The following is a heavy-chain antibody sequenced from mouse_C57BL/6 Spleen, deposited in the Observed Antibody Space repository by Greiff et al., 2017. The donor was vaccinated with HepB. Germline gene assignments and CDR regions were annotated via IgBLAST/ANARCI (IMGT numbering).Heavy chain of an antibody. CDR2: IDPETGGT. Sequence: QVQLQQSGAELVRPGASVTLSCKASGYTFTDYEMHWVKQTPVHGLEWIGAIDPETGGTAYNQKFKGKAILTADKSSSTAYMELRSLTSEDSAVYYCTRWDRGTTVVEVAIDYWGQGTTLTVSS. D-gene: IGHD1-1*01. CDR1: GYTFTDYE. CDR3: TRWDRGTTVVEVAIDY. V-gene: IGHV1-15*01. J-gene: IGHJ2*01.